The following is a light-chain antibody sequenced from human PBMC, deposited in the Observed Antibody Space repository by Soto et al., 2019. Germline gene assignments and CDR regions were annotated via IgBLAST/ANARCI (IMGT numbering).Light chain of an antibody. V-gene: IGLV2-23*02. CDR2: EVS. J-gene: IGLJ1*01. CDR3: CSYAGSSTLYV. Sequence: QSALTQPASVYGSPGQSITISCTGTSSDVGSYNLVSWYQQHPGKAPKLMIYEVSKRPSGVSNRFSGSKSGNTASLTVSGLQAEDEADYYCCSYAGSSTLYVFGTGTRSPS. CDR1: SSDVGSYNL.